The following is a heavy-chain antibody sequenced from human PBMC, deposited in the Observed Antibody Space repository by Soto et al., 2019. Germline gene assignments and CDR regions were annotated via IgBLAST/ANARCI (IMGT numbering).Heavy chain of an antibody. CDR1: GYSFTNYW. CDR2: IYPGDSVT. J-gene: IGHJ4*02. V-gene: IGHV5-51*01. D-gene: IGHD3-22*01. Sequence: GESLKISCKGSGYSFTNYWVAWVRQMPGKGLEWMGIIYPGDSVTRYSPSFQGQVSISADKSISTAYLQWSSLKASDTAMYYCARSIGPYFDSSGYSDYWGQGTLVTVSS. CDR3: ARSIGPYFDSSGYSDY.